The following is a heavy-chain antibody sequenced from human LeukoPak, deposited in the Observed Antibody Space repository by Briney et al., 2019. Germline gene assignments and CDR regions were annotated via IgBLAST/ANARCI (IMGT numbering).Heavy chain of an antibody. J-gene: IGHJ4*02. CDR1: GFIFSSYG. CDR3: VRKYYDFWSDYYRETYFDY. Sequence: GGSLRLSCAASGFIFSSYGMHWVRQAPGKGLEWVAFIRYDGSKKYYAASVKGRFTISRDNSKNTLYLQMNSLRAEDTAVYYCVRKYYDFWSDYYRETYFDYWGQGTLVTVSS. D-gene: IGHD3-3*01. V-gene: IGHV3-30*02. CDR2: IRYDGSKK.